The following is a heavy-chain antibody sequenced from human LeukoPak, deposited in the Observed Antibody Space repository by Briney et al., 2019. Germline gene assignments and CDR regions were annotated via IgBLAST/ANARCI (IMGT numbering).Heavy chain of an antibody. CDR2: ISSSSSYI. V-gene: IGHV3-21*01. J-gene: IGHJ4*02. CDR3: ARGGYNWNWTAGDY. D-gene: IGHD1-7*01. CDR1: GFTFSTYS. Sequence: GGSLRLSCAASGFTFSTYSMNWVRQAPGKGLEWVSSISSSSSYIYYADSVKGRFTISRDNAKNSLYLQMNSLRAEDTAVYYCARGGYNWNWTAGDYWGQGTLVTVSS.